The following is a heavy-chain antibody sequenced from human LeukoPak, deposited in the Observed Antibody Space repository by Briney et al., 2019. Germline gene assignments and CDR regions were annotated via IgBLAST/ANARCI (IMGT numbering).Heavy chain of an antibody. D-gene: IGHD7-27*01. J-gene: IGHJ6*02. V-gene: IGHV5-51*01. CDR2: IYPGDSDV. CDR3: ARTSTGPGFYYGMDV. Sequence: GQSLKISCKGSGYTFSNYWIDWVRQMPGRGLEWMGTIYPGDSDVRYSPSFQGQVTFSADKSTNTAYLQWSSLKASDIAMYYCARTSTGPGFYYGMDVWGQGITVTVSS. CDR1: GYTFSNYW.